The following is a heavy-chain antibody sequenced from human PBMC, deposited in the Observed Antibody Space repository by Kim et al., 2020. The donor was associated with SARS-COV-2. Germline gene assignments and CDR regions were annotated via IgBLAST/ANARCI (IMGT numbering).Heavy chain of an antibody. Sequence: VKGRFTISRDNAKNSLYLQMNSLRAEDTAVYYCARDARIDYFATGSKRFDYWGQGTLLTVSS. D-gene: IGHD3-10*01. J-gene: IGHJ4*02. V-gene: IGHV3-11*05. CDR3: ARDARIDYFATGSKRFDY.